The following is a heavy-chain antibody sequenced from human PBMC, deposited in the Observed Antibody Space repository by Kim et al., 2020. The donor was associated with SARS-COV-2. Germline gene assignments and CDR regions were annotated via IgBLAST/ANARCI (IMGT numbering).Heavy chain of an antibody. J-gene: IGHJ4*01. CDR1: GYTFTNYA. D-gene: IGHD2-2*01. CDR3: ARDHRSCSISTCYGDAIDY. Sequence: ASVKVSCKSSGYTFTNYAIHWVRQAPGQRLEWMGWINTGSGNTKYSQIFQGRVAITRDTSANTAYMELSSLRSDDTAVYYCARDHRSCSISTCYGDAIDY. CDR2: INTGSGNT. V-gene: IGHV1-3*04.